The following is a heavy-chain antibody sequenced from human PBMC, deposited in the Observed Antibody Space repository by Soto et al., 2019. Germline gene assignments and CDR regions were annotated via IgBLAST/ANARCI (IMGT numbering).Heavy chain of an antibody. D-gene: IGHD6-13*01. CDR3: ARHLRVQGIAAAGTPAAFYYYYGMDV. CDR2: ISAYNGNT. Sequence: SVKVSCKASGYTFTSYGISWVRQAPGQGLEWMGWISAYNGNTNYAQKLQGRDTMTTDTSTSTAYMEQRSLRSDATAGYYCARHLRVQGIAAAGTPAAFYYYYGMDVWVQGNTVTV. CDR1: GYTFTSYG. J-gene: IGHJ6*02. V-gene: IGHV1-18*04.